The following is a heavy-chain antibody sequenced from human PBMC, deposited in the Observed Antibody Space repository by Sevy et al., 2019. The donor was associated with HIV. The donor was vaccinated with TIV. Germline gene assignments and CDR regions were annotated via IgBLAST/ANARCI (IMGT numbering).Heavy chain of an antibody. CDR1: GLTFSNAW. CDR3: TTLKWELLTFVYGMDV. J-gene: IGHJ6*02. CDR2: IKSKTDGGTT. V-gene: IGHV3-15*01. Sequence: GGSLRLSCAASGLTFSNAWMSWVRQAPGKGLEWVGSIKSKTDGGTTDYAAPVKGRFTISRDDSKNTLYLQMNSLKTEDTAVYYCTTLKWELLTFVYGMDVWGQGTTVTVSS. D-gene: IGHD1-26*01.